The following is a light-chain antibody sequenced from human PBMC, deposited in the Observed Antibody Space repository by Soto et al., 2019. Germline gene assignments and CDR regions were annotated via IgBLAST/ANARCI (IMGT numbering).Light chain of an antibody. CDR1: QSISSS. V-gene: IGKV3-15*01. J-gene: IGKJ1*01. Sequence: EIVMTQSPTTLSVSPGERATLSCRASQSISSSLAWYQQRPGQAPRLLIYGTTTRAAGVPSRFSGSGSEAEFTLTISSLQSEDFAFYYCQQYNNWPKTFGQGTRWIS. CDR2: GTT. CDR3: QQYNNWPKT.